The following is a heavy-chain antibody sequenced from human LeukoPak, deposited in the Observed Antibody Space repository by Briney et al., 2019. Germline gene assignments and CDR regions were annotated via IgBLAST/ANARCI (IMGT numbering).Heavy chain of an antibody. J-gene: IGHJ4*02. D-gene: IGHD6-13*01. V-gene: IGHV4-59*01. CDR2: IYYSGST. CDR1: RGSISSYY. CDR3: ARSRRVVAAGLPDFDY. Sequence: SETLSLTRTVSRGSISSYYWSWIRQPPRKGLEWIGYIYYSGSTNYNPSLKSRVTISVDTSKNQLSLKLSSVTAADTAVYYCARSRRVVAAGLPDFDYWGQRTLVTVSS.